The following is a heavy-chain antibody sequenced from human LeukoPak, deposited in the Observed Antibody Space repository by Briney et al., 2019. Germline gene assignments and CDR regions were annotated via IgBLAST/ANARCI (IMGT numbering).Heavy chain of an antibody. J-gene: IGHJ6*02. V-gene: IGHV3-21*04. D-gene: IGHD3-10*01. Sequence: PGGSLRLSCAASGFTFSSYSMNWVRQAPGKGLEWVSSISSSSSYIYYADSVKGRFTISRDNAKNSLYLQMNSLKTEDTAVYYCTRRPPVEELSGMDVWGQGTTVTVSS. CDR1: GFTFSSYS. CDR2: ISSSSSYI. CDR3: TRRPPVEELSGMDV.